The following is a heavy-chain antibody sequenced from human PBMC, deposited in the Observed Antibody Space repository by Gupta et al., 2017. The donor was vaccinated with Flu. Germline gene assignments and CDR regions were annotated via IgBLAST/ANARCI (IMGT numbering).Heavy chain of an antibody. D-gene: IGHD2-21*02. CDR3: VKDMSTVVTPTYDY. J-gene: IGHJ4*02. V-gene: IGHV3-9*01. Sequence: YGMHWVRQAPGKGLEWVSGITWNSGSIGYADSVKGRFTISRDNAKNSLYLQMNSLRVEDTALYYCVKDMSTVVTPTYDYWGQGTLVTVSS. CDR1: YG. CDR2: ITWNSGSI.